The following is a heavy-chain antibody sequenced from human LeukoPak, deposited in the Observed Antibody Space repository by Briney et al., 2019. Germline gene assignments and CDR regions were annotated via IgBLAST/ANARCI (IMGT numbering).Heavy chain of an antibody. V-gene: IGHV1-2*02. D-gene: IGHD5-18*01. Sequence: ASVKVSCKASGYTFTGYYMHWVRQAPGQGLEWMGWINPNSGGTNYAQKFQGRVTMTRDTSTSTAYMELSRLRSDDTAVYYCARASGYSYGQGYYYYMDVWGKGTTVTVSS. CDR2: INPNSGGT. CDR1: GYTFTGYY. J-gene: IGHJ6*03. CDR3: ARASGYSYGQGYYYYMDV.